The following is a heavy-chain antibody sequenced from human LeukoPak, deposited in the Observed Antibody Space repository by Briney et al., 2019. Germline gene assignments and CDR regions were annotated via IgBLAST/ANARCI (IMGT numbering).Heavy chain of an antibody. CDR3: AKGIVVVPAVADY. J-gene: IGHJ4*02. CDR2: IRFDGSNK. V-gene: IGHV3-30*02. D-gene: IGHD2-2*01. CDR1: GSTFSSYG. Sequence: GGSLRLSCAASGSTFSSYGMHWARQAPGKGLEWVAFIRFDGSNKYYADSVEGRFTISRDNSKNTVYLQMNSLRADDTAVYYCAKGIVVVPAVADYWGQGTLVTVSS.